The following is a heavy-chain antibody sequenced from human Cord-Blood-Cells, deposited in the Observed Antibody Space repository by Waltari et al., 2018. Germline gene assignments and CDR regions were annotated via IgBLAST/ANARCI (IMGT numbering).Heavy chain of an antibody. CDR1: GYTFTSYD. Sequence: QVQLVQSGAEVKKPGASVKVSCTASGYTFTSYDINWVRQATGQGLEWIGWMNPDSGNTGDAQKFQSRVTSTRSTSISTAYMELSSLGSEDTAVYYCARGGYFDYWGQGTLVTVSS. V-gene: IGHV1-8*03. CDR2: MNPDSGNT. J-gene: IGHJ4*02. CDR3: ARGGYFDY.